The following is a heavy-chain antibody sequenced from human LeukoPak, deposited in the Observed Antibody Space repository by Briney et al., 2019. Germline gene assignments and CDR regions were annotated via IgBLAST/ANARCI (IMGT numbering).Heavy chain of an antibody. J-gene: IGHJ4*02. V-gene: IGHV4-59*08. CDR2: IYYTGST. D-gene: IGHD3-10*01. Sequence: SATLSLTCTVSGGSVNNYYWSWIRQPPGKGLEWIGYIYYTGSTNYNPYLKSRVTISVDTSKNQTSLRLSSVTAADTAVYYCGRHPPGGGYFDYWGQGALVTVSS. CDR3: GRHPPGGGYFDY. CDR1: GGSVNNYY.